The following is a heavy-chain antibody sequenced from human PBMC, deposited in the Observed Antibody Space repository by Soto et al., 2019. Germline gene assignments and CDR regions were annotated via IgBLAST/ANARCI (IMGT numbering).Heavy chain of an antibody. CDR2: ISYDGRNK. J-gene: IGHJ5*02. CDR1: GFTFSNYA. D-gene: IGHD3-22*01. CDR3: AKGSYDIRGLSLNWCDP. Sequence: QVQLVESGGGVVQPERSLRLSCAASGFTFSNYAMHWVRQAPGKGPEWVAAISYDGRNKYYADSVKGRFTISRDNSKNTLELQKNSLRAEDTAVYYCAKGSYDIRGLSLNWCDPWGQGTLGTVSS. V-gene: IGHV3-30*18.